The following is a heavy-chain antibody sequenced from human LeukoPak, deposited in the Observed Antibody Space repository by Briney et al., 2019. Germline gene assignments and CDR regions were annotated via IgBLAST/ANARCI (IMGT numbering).Heavy chain of an antibody. CDR1: GFTFSSYA. CDR2: ISSSSTTI. J-gene: IGHJ4*02. CDR3: AKDANYDILTALFDY. Sequence: GGSLRLSCAASGFTFSSYAMSWVRQAPGKGLEWVSYISSSSTTIYYADSVKGRFTISRDNAKNSLYLQMNSLRAEDTALYYCAKDANYDILTALFDYWGQGTLVTVSS. D-gene: IGHD3-9*01. V-gene: IGHV3-48*01.